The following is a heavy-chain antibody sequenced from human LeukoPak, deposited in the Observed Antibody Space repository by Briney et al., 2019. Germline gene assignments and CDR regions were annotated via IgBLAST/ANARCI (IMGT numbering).Heavy chain of an antibody. CDR1: GGSFSGYY. Sequence: SETLSLTCAVYGGSFSGYYWSWIRQPPGKGLKWIGEINHSGSTNYNPSLKSRVTISVDTSKNQFSLKLSSVTAADTAVYYCARGLPPIRFLGQYYFDYWGQGTLVTVSS. J-gene: IGHJ4*02. V-gene: IGHV4-34*01. CDR2: INHSGST. D-gene: IGHD3-3*01. CDR3: ARGLPPIRFLGQYYFDY.